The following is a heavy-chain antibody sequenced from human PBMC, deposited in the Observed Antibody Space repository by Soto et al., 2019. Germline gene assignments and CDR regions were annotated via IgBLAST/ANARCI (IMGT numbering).Heavy chain of an antibody. D-gene: IGHD1-26*01. Sequence: QVQLQESGPGLVKPSGTLSLTCAVSGGSIRSNNWWSWVRQPPGKGLEWIGEIFHSGSTNYNPSLTNRVTISVDKSKNQFSLKLSSVTAADTAVYYCARVFSGSYSDYWGQGTLVTVSS. CDR1: GGSIRSNNW. CDR2: IFHSGST. J-gene: IGHJ4*02. CDR3: ARVFSGSYSDY. V-gene: IGHV4-4*02.